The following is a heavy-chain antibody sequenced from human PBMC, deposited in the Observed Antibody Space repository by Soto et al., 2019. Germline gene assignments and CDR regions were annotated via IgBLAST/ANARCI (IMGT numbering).Heavy chain of an antibody. CDR3: AKDAMGYIDSGSPPYFDY. Sequence: EVQLLESGGGLVQPGGSLRLSCAASGFTFSSYAMSWVRQAPGKGLEWVSAISGSGGSTYYADSVKGRFTISRDNSKNTLYLQMNSLRAEDTAVYYCAKDAMGYIDSGSPPYFDYWGQGPLVTVSS. J-gene: IGHJ4*02. D-gene: IGHD3-10*01. CDR1: GFTFSSYA. CDR2: ISGSGGST. V-gene: IGHV3-23*01.